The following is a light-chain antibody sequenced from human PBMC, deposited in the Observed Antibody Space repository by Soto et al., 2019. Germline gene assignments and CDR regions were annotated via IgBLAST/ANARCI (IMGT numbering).Light chain of an antibody. CDR3: QQRSNWPIT. V-gene: IGKV3-11*01. J-gene: IGKJ5*01. Sequence: LLTQSPATLSLSPGERATLSCRASQSVSSYLAWYQQKPGQAPRLLIYDASNRATGIPARFSGSGSGTDFTLTISSLEPEDFAVYYCQQRSNWPITFGQGTRLEI. CDR2: DAS. CDR1: QSVSSY.